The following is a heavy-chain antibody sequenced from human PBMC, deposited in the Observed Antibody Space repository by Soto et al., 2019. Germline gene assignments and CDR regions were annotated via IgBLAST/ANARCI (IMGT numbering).Heavy chain of an antibody. CDR2: IIPMVGTP. V-gene: IGHV1-69*08. J-gene: IGHJ6*03. Sequence: QAQLVQSGAEVKRPGSSVKVSCKASGDTFSSYSISWVRQAPGQGLEWMGRIIPMVGTPNYAQKSQGRVTFSADKSTSTAYMVLNSLISDDTAVYYCATDGGFTSSSAYNYFMDVWGKGTPVTVSS. CDR1: GDTFSSYS. D-gene: IGHD3-16*01. CDR3: ATDGGFTSSSAYNYFMDV.